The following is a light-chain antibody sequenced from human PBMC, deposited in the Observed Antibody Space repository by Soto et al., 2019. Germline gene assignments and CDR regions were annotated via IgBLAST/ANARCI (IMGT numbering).Light chain of an antibody. Sequence: EIVLTQSPGTLSLSPGERATLSCRASQSVSNDLAWYQQKPGQSPRLLIYDASNRAAGIPARFSGSGSGTDFTLTVSGLEPEDFAVYYCQQYNNWPPATFGQGTKVDIK. CDR2: DAS. J-gene: IGKJ1*01. CDR1: QSVSND. CDR3: QQYNNWPPAT. V-gene: IGKV3-11*01.